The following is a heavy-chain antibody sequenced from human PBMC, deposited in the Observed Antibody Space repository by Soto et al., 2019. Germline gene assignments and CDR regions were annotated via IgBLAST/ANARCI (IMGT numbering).Heavy chain of an antibody. CDR1: GYTVAAYY. CDR3: ARDPDYGDYWGYVFDS. D-gene: IGHD4-17*01. Sequence: QVQLVQSGAEVKKPGASVKVSCKTSGYTVAAYYIHWIRQAPGQGLEWMGWSNPTSGGTVYAQNFQDRVTMTRDTSISTAYMELRRLNSDDTAVYYCARDPDYGDYWGYVFDSWGQGTPVNVSS. V-gene: IGHV1-2*02. J-gene: IGHJ4*02. CDR2: SNPTSGGT.